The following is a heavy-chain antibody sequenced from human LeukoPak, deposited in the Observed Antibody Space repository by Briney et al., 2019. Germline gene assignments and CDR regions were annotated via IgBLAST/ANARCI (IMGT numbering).Heavy chain of an antibody. CDR2: IYTSGST. V-gene: IGHV4-4*07. J-gene: IGHJ4*02. D-gene: IGHD3-10*01. CDR3: ASQVWFDGRYYFDY. CDR1: GGSISSYY. Sequence: SETLSLTCTVSGGSISSYYWSWIRQPAGKGLEWIGRIYTSGSTNYNPSLKSRVTMSVDTSKNQFSLKLSSVTAADTAVYYCASQVWFDGRYYFDYWGQGTLVTVSS.